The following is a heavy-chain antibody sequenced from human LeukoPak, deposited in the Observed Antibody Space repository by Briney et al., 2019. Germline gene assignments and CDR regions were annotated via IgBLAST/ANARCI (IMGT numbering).Heavy chain of an antibody. D-gene: IGHD3-22*01. CDR1: GYTFTGYY. V-gene: IGHV1-2*02. Sequence: ESSVKVCCKSSGYTFTGYYMHWVRQAPGQGLEWMGWINPNSGGTNYAQKFQGRVTMTRDTSTSTAYMELSRLRSDDTAVYYCARGDIREYYYDSSGREPSLDYWGQGTLVTVSS. CDR3: ARGDIREYYYDSSGREPSLDY. CDR2: INPNSGGT. J-gene: IGHJ4*02.